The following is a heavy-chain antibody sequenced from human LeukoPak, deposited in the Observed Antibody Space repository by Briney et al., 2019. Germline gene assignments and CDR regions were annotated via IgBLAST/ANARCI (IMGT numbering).Heavy chain of an antibody. Sequence: SETVSLTCTVSGGSLSSFYWSWTRQPPGKGLEWIGYIYYSGSTNYNPSLKSRVTISVDTSKNQFSLKLSSVTAADTAVYYCARHSGSRDGFDTWGQRTMVADSS. D-gene: IGHD1-26*01. CDR1: GGSLSSFY. CDR2: IYYSGST. CDR3: ARHSGSRDGFDT. V-gene: IGHV4-59*08. J-gene: IGHJ3*02.